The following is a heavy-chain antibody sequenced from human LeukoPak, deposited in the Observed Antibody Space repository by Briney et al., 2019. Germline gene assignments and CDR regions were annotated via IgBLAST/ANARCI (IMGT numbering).Heavy chain of an antibody. Sequence: GGSLRLSCAASGFTVSGTYMNWVRQGPGKGLEWVSTITGSGGTTYYADSVKGRFTISRDNSKNTLYLQMNSLRVEDTAVYYCAKDLSYYAWGSDYWGQGTLVTVSS. J-gene: IGHJ4*02. CDR1: GFTVSGTY. CDR3: AKDLSYYAWGSDY. V-gene: IGHV3-23*01. CDR2: ITGSGGTT. D-gene: IGHD3-10*01.